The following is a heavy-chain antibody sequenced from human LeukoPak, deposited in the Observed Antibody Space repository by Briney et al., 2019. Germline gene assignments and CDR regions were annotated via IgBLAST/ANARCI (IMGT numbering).Heavy chain of an antibody. Sequence: SQTLSLTCTVSGGSISSGDYYWSWIRQPPGKGLEWIGYIYCSGSTYYNPSLKSRVTISVDTSKNQFSLKLSSVTAADTAVYYCARTYYDFWSGYLDYWGQGTLVTVSS. D-gene: IGHD3-3*01. J-gene: IGHJ4*02. CDR2: IYCSGST. V-gene: IGHV4-30-4*08. CDR1: GGSISSGDYY. CDR3: ARTYYDFWSGYLDY.